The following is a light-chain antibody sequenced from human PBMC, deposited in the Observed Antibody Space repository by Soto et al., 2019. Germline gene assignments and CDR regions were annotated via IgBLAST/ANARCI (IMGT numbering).Light chain of an antibody. J-gene: IGLJ2*01. CDR2: NNV. V-gene: IGLV1-44*01. CDR1: SSNIGSNA. Sequence: QSVLTQPPSASGAPGQRVTISCSGSSSNIGSNAVHWFQQFPGTAPKLLIYNNVQRPSGVPDRFSGSKSGTSASLAISGLQSEDEADYYCAAWDDSLNALFGGGTKVTVL. CDR3: AAWDDSLNAL.